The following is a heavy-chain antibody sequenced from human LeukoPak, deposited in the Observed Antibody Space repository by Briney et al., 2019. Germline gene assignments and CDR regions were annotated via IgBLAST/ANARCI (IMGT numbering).Heavy chain of an antibody. CDR3: ARSDYSTSSHMDV. CDR1: GGTFSYYA. J-gene: IGHJ6*03. D-gene: IGHD6-6*01. CDR2: IIPIFGTA. Sequence: SVKVSCKASGGTFSYYAISWVRQAPGQGLEWMGRIIPIFGTANYAQKFQGRVTITMDESTSTAYMELSSLRSEDTAVYYCARSDYSTSSHMDVWGKGTTVTVSS. V-gene: IGHV1-69*05.